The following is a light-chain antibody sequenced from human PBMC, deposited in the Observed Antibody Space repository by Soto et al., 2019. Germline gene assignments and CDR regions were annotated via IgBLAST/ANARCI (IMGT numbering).Light chain of an antibody. CDR3: QQYNNWPRT. V-gene: IGKV3-15*01. CDR1: QSVSSN. J-gene: IGKJ1*01. Sequence: EIVMTQSPATLSVSPGERATLSCRASQSVSSNLAWYQQKPGQAPHLLIYDTSTRASGIPARFSGSGSGTDFTLTISSLQSEDFAVYYCQQYNNWPRTFGQGTKVEIK. CDR2: DTS.